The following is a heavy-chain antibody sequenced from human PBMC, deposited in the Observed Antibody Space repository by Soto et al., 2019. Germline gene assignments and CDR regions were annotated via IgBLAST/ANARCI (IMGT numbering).Heavy chain of an antibody. J-gene: IGHJ4*02. Sequence: PSETLSLTCTVSGGSISSGDYYWSWIRQPPGKGLEWIGYIYYSGSTYYNPSLKSRVTISVDTSKNQFSLKPSSVTAADTAVYYCARASYYYDSSGHDYFDYWGQGTLVTVSS. CDR2: IYYSGST. CDR1: GGSISSGDYY. V-gene: IGHV4-30-4*01. CDR3: ARASYYYDSSGHDYFDY. D-gene: IGHD3-22*01.